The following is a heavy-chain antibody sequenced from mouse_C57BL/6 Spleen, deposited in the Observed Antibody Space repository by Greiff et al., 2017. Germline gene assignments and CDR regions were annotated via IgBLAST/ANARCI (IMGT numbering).Heavy chain of an antibody. D-gene: IGHD3-2*02. Sequence: QVQLQQSGTELVKPGASVKLSCKASGYTFTSYWMHWVKQRPGQGLEWIGNINPSNGGTNYNEKFKSKATLTVDKSSSTAYMQLSSLTSEDSAVYYCAGGGQLRSHFDYWGQGTTLTVSS. J-gene: IGHJ2*01. V-gene: IGHV1-53*01. CDR3: AGGGQLRSHFDY. CDR1: GYTFTSYW. CDR2: INPSNGGT.